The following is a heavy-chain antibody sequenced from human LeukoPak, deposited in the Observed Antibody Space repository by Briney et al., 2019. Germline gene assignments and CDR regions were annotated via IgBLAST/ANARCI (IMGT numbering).Heavy chain of an antibody. V-gene: IGHV3-23*01. CDR1: GFTFSSYG. CDR2: ISGSGGST. CDR3: ARGVFVLMVDY. J-gene: IGHJ4*02. Sequence: PGGTLRLSCAASGFTFSSYGMSWVRQAPGKGLEWVSAISGSGGSTYYADSVKGRFTISRDNSKNTLYLQMNSLRAEDTAVYYCARGVFVLMVDYWGQGTLVTVSS. D-gene: IGHD2-8*01.